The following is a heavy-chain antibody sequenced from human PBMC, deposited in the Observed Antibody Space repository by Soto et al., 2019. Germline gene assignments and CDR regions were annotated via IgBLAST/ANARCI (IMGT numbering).Heavy chain of an antibody. V-gene: IGHV1-18*04. J-gene: IGHJ4*02. Sequence: ASVKVSCKASGYPFIAYYLHWVRQAPGQGLEWMGWISAHNGNTKYEQKLQGRVTMTTDTSTSTAYMELRSLRSDDTAVYYCARDLGGFPDYWGQGTLVTVSS. CDR3: ARDLGGFPDY. CDR2: ISAHNGNT. CDR1: GYPFIAYY. D-gene: IGHD5-12*01.